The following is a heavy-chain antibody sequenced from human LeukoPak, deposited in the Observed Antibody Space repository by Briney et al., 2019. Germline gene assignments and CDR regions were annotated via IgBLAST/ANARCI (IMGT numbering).Heavy chain of an antibody. CDR3: ARVRIIVATSSSYMDV. CDR1: GFTFSSYG. CDR2: IYSGGST. Sequence: GGTLRLSCAASGFTFSSYGMSWVRQAPGKGLEWGSVIYSGGSTYYADSVKGRFTISRDNSKNTLYLQMNSLRAEDTAVYYCARVRIIVATSSSYMDVWGKGTTVTISS. D-gene: IGHD5-12*01. J-gene: IGHJ6*03. V-gene: IGHV3-53*01.